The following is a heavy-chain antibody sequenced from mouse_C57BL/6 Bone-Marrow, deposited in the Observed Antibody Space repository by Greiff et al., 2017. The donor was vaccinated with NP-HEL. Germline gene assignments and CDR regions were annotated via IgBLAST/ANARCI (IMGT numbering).Heavy chain of an antibody. V-gene: IGHV14-2*01. CDR2: IDPEDGET. CDR3: ARSDGIAHWYFDV. J-gene: IGHJ1*03. D-gene: IGHD1-1*01. Sequence: EVQLQQSGAELVKPGASVKLSCTASGFNIKDYYMHWVKQRPEQGLEWIGRIDPEDGETKYAQKFKGKATITADTSSNTAYLQLSSLTSEDTAVYYWARSDGIAHWYFDVWGTGTTVTVSS. CDR1: GFNIKDYY.